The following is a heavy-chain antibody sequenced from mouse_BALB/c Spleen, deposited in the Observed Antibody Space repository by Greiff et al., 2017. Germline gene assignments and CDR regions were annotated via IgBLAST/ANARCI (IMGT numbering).Heavy chain of an antibody. CDR2: IDPANGNT. D-gene: IGHD1-1*01. V-gene: IGHV14-3*02. J-gene: IGHJ4*01. CDR1: GFNIKDTY. Sequence: VQLQQSGAELVKPGASVKLSCTASGFNIKDTYMHWVKQRPEQGLEWIGRIDPANGNTKYDPKFQGKATITADTSSNTAYLQLSSLTSEDTAVYYCARPTLVAKGAMDYWGQGTSVTVSS. CDR3: ARPTLVAKGAMDY.